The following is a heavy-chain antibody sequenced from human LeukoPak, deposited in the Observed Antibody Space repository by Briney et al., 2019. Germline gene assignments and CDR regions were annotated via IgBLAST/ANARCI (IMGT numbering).Heavy chain of an antibody. D-gene: IGHD2-2*01. J-gene: IGHJ6*02. CDR3: AGRRYCSSNRCYYGMDV. CDR1: GGSISSSSYY. Sequence: PSETLSLTCTVSGGSISSSSYYWGWIRQPPGRGLDWIGSIYYSGSTYYNPSLKSRVTISVDTSKNQFSLKLSSVTAADTAVYYCAGRRYCSSNRCYYGMDVWGQGTTVTVSS. V-gene: IGHV4-39*01. CDR2: IYYSGST.